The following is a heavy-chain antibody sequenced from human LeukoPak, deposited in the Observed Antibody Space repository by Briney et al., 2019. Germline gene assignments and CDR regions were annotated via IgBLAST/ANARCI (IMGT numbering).Heavy chain of an antibody. Sequence: GGSLRLSCAASGFTFSSYSMNWVRQAPGKGLEWVSYISSSSSTIYYADSVKGRFTISRDNAKNSLYLQMNSLRDEDTAVYYCAREGGGDSPHKTPDYWGQGTLVTVSS. D-gene: IGHD2-21*01. V-gene: IGHV3-48*02. CDR2: ISSSSSTI. CDR1: GFTFSSYS. J-gene: IGHJ4*02. CDR3: AREGGGDSPHKTPDY.